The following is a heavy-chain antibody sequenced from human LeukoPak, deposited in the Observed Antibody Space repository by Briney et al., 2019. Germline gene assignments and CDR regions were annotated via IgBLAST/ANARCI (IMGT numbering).Heavy chain of an antibody. CDR3: TPNGY. CDR2: ISYDGSNK. CDR1: GFTFSRHG. V-gene: IGHV3-30*03. J-gene: IGHJ4*02. D-gene: IGHD1-1*01. Sequence: GGSLRLSCAAAGFTFSRHGMHWVRQAPGKGLEWVAVISYDGSNKHYADSVKGRFTISRDNSKNTVYLQMNSLKTEDTAVYYCTPNGYWGQGTLVTVSS.